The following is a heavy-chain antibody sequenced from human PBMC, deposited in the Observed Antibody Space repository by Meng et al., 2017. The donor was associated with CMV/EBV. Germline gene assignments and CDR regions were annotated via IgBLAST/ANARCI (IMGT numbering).Heavy chain of an antibody. CDR2: ISSSGSTI. V-gene: IGHV3-11*01. CDR3: ARERGTTDILTGSGLYYGMDV. D-gene: IGHD3-9*01. Sequence: LSLTCTVSGGSISSYYWSWIRQPPGKGLEWVSYISSSGSTIYYADSVKGRFTISRDNAKNSLYLQMNSLRAEDTAVYYCARERGTTDILTGSGLYYGMDVWGQGTTVTVSS. J-gene: IGHJ6*02. CDR1: GGSISSYY.